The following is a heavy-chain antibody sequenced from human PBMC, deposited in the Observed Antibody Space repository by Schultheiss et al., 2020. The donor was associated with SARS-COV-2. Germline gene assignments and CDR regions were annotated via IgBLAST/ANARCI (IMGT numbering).Heavy chain of an antibody. Sequence: SETLSLTCAVSGGSVSSGSYYWSWIRQPPGKGLEWIGYIYYSGSTYYNPSLKSRVTISVDRSKNQFSLKLSSVTAADTAVYYCARARLYSSPGIPYNWFDPWGQGTLVTVSS. J-gene: IGHJ5*02. CDR1: GGSVSSGSYY. CDR3: ARARLYSSPGIPYNWFDP. V-gene: IGHV4-61*01. CDR2: IYYSGST. D-gene: IGHD6-13*01.